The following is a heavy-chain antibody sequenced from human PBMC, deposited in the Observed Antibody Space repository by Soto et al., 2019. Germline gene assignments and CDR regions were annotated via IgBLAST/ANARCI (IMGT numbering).Heavy chain of an antibody. CDR1: RFTFSDAW. J-gene: IGHJ4*02. Sequence: PGGSLRLSCAASRFTFSDAWMSWVRQAPGKGLEWVGRIKSKTDGGTTDYAAPVRGRFTISRDDSIHTLYLQMNSLKTEDTAVYYCTRSMARGVTGHFDYWGQGTLVTVSS. CDR2: IKSKTDGGTT. V-gene: IGHV3-15*01. D-gene: IGHD3-10*01. CDR3: TRSMARGVTGHFDY.